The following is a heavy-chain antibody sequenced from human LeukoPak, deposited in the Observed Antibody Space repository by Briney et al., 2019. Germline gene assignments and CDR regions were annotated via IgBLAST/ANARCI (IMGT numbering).Heavy chain of an antibody. D-gene: IGHD6-13*01. V-gene: IGHV1-18*01. CDR2: ISAYNGNT. Sequence: ASVKVSCKASGYTFTSYGISWVRQAPGQGLEWMGWISAYNGNTNYAQKLQGRVTTTTDTSTSTAYMELRSLRSDDTAVYYCARSLAAAGTKYFDYWGQGTLVTVSS. CDR3: ARSLAAAGTKYFDY. J-gene: IGHJ4*02. CDR1: GYTFTSYG.